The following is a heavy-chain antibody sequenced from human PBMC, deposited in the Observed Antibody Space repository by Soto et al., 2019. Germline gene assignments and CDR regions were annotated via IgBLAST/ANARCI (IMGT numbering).Heavy chain of an antibody. J-gene: IGHJ4*02. Sequence: EVQLLESGGGLVQPGGSLRLSCAASGFTFSSYAMSWVRQAPGKGLEWVSAISGSGGSTYYADSVKGRFTISRDNSKNTLYLQMNSMRAEDTAVYYCAKSAPSGSYYTCYFDYWGQGTLVTVSS. CDR3: AKSAPSGSYYTCYFDY. CDR1: GFTFSSYA. D-gene: IGHD3-10*01. CDR2: ISGSGGST. V-gene: IGHV3-23*01.